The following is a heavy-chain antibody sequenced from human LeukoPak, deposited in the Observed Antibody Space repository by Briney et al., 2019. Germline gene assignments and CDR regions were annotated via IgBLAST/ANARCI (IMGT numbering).Heavy chain of an antibody. J-gene: IGHJ4*02. D-gene: IGHD6-13*01. CDR1: GFTFSSYA. V-gene: IGHV3-30-3*01. CDR3: ACIAAAGTTGPLDY. Sequence: GRSLRLSCAASGFTFSSYAMHWVRQAPGKGLEWVAVISYDGSNKYYADSVKGRFTISRDNFKNTLYLQMNSLRAEDTAVYYCACIAAAGTTGPLDYWGQGTLVTVSS. CDR2: ISYDGSNK.